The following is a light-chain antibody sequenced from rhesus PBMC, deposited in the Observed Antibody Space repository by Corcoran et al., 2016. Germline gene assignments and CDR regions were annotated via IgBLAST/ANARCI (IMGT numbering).Light chain of an antibody. J-gene: IGLJ1*01. CDR2: EVA. Sequence: QAAPTQSPSVSGSPGQSVTISCTGTSSDIGGYNRVSWYQQHPGKAPKLLIYEVAKRPSGVSDRFSGSKTGTTASLTISGLQAEYDADYYCSSYASSNTFIFGAGTRLTVL. V-gene: IGLV2-13*03. CDR3: SSYASSNTFI. CDR1: SSDIGGYNR.